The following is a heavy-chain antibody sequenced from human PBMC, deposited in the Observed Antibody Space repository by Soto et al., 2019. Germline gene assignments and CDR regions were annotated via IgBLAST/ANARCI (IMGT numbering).Heavy chain of an antibody. V-gene: IGHV3-53*01. CDR2: IYSDGTT. CDR3: AILSN. J-gene: IGHJ4*02. Sequence: WGSLRLSCAASGFTVSSNYMNWVRQAPGKGLEWVSIIYSDGTTSYADSVKGRFTISRDNFKNTLHLQMNSLRAEDTAVYYCAILSNWGQGTLVTVSS. CDR1: GFTVSSNY. D-gene: IGHD6-6*01.